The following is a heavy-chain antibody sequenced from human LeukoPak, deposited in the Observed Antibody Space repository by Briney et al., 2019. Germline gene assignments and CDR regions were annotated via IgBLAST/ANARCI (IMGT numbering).Heavy chain of an antibody. J-gene: IGHJ3*02. V-gene: IGHV1-8*01. D-gene: IGHD3-22*01. Sequence: ASAKVSCKASGYTFTSYDINWVRQATGQGLEWMGWMNPDSGNTGYAQKFQGRVTMTRNTSISTAYMELSSLRSEDTAVYYCARAHSYYDSSGYYSLDAFDIWGQGTMVTVSS. CDR3: ARAHSYYDSSGYYSLDAFDI. CDR1: GYTFTSYD. CDR2: MNPDSGNT.